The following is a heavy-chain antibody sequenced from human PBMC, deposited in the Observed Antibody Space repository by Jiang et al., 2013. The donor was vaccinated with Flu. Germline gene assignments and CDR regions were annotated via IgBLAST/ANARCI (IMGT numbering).Heavy chain of an antibody. CDR1: GFSLSNSGVG. Sequence: KPTQTLTLTCTFSGFSLSNSGVGVGWIRQPPGKALEWLAVIYWHDEKHLRPSLENRLTITKDTSKNQVVLTMTNMDPVDTATYYCAHRMVGSGFAYWDQGTLVTVSS. D-gene: IGHD3-10*01. V-gene: IGHV2-5*01. CDR3: AHRMVGSGFAY. CDR2: IYWHDEK. J-gene: IGHJ4*02.